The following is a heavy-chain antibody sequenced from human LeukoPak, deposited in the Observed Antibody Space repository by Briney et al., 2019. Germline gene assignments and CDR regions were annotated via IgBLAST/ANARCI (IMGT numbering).Heavy chain of an antibody. CDR1: GGSISSYY. D-gene: IGHD3-22*01. V-gene: IGHV4-59*06. J-gene: IGHJ4*02. CDR2: IYYSGST. Sequence: KPSETLSLTCTVSGGSISSYYWSWIRQHPGKGLEWIGYIYYSGSTYYNPSLKSRVTISVDTSKNQFSLKLSSVTAADTAVYYCASCYYDSSGYYYYFDYWGQGTLVTVSS. CDR3: ASCYYDSSGYYYYFDY.